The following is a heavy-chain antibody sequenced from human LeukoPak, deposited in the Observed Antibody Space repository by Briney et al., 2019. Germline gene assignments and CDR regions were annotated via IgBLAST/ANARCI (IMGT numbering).Heavy chain of an antibody. CDR1: GGPISSYY. CDR2: IYYSGST. J-gene: IGHJ4*02. CDR3: ARVPYYYDSSGYYSVFDY. Sequence: PSETLSLTCTVSGGPISSYYWSWIRQPPGKGLEWIGYIYYSGSTNYNPSLKSRVTISVDTSKNQFSLKLSSVTAVDTAVYYCARVPYYYDSSGYYSVFDYWGQGTLVTVSS. V-gene: IGHV4-59*01. D-gene: IGHD3-22*01.